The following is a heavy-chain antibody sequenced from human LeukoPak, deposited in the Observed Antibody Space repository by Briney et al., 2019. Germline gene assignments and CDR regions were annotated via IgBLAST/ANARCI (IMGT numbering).Heavy chain of an antibody. D-gene: IGHD3-10*01. Sequence: ASVKVSCKASGYTFTGYYMHWVRQAPGQGLEWMGWINPNSGGTNYAQKFQGRVTMTRDASISTAYMELSRLRSDDTAVYYCARTYYYGSGELDYWGQGTLVTVSS. V-gene: IGHV1-2*02. J-gene: IGHJ4*02. CDR1: GYTFTGYY. CDR3: ARTYYYGSGELDY. CDR2: INPNSGGT.